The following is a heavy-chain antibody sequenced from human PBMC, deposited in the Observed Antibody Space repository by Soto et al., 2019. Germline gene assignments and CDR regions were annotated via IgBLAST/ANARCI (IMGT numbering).Heavy chain of an antibody. J-gene: IGHJ6*02. D-gene: IGHD2-15*01. Sequence: GSLRLSCAASGFTFSDYYMSWIRQAPGKGLEWVSYISSSGSTIYYADSVKGRFTISRDNAKNSLYLQMNSLRAEDTAVYYCARDLVVVAPYYYYGMDVWGQGTTVTVSS. V-gene: IGHV3-11*01. CDR1: GFTFSDYY. CDR2: ISSSGSTI. CDR3: ARDLVVVAPYYYYGMDV.